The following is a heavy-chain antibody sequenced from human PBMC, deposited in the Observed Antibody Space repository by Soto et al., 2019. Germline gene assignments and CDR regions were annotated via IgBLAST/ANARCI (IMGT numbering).Heavy chain of an antibody. V-gene: IGHV3-9*01. CDR2: ISWNSGSI. Sequence: EVQLVESGGGLVQPGRSLRLSCAASGFTFDDYAMHWVRQAPGKGLEWVSGISWNSGSIGYADSVKGRFTISRDNAKNSLYLQMNSLRAEDTALYYCAKGVGELWSKLLFDYWGQGTLVTVSS. D-gene: IGHD5-18*01. CDR1: GFTFDDYA. CDR3: AKGVGELWSKLLFDY. J-gene: IGHJ4*02.